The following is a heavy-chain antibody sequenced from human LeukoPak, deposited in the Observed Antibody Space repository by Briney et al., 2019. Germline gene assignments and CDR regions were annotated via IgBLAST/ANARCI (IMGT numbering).Heavy chain of an antibody. CDR1: GYTFTGYY. CDR3: ARIPDILTDFDY. Sequence: GASVKVSCKASGYTFTGYYMHWVRQAPGQGLEWMGWINPNSGGTNYAQKFQGRVTMTRDTSISTAYMDLSRLRSDDTAVYYCARIPDILTDFDYWGQRTLVTVSS. CDR2: INPNSGGT. D-gene: IGHD3-9*01. J-gene: IGHJ4*02. V-gene: IGHV1-2*02.